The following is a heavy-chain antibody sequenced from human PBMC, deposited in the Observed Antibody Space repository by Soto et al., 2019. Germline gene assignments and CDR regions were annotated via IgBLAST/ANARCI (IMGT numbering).Heavy chain of an antibody. J-gene: IGHJ5*02. CDR2: INHSGST. CDR3: LANVVVPAANNWFDP. Sequence: SETLSLTCAVYGGSFSGYYWSWIRQPPGKGLEWIGEINHSGSTNYNPSLKSRVTISVDTSKNQFSLKLSSVTAADTAVYYCLANVVVPAANNWFDPWGQGTLVTVSS. CDR1: GGSFSGYY. V-gene: IGHV4-34*01. D-gene: IGHD2-2*01.